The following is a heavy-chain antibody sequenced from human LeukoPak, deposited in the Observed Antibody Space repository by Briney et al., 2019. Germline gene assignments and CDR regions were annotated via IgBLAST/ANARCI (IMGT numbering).Heavy chain of an antibody. CDR2: ISSSSNYI. CDR1: GFIFNNDR. V-gene: IGHV3-21*01. J-gene: IGHJ6*02. D-gene: IGHD3-22*01. CDR3: ARSAYYYDSGGYHNYYYYGMDV. Sequence: GGSLRLSCAASGFIFNNDRMNWVRQAPGKGLEWVSSISSSSNYIYYADSVKGRFTISRDNAKNSLYLQMDSLRAEDTAVYYCARSAYYYDSGGYHNYYYYGMDVWGQGTTVTVSS.